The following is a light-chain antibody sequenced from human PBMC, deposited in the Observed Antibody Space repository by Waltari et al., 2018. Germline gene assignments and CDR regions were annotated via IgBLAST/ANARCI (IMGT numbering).Light chain of an antibody. V-gene: IGLV2-14*01. CDR3: TSPTSSRTWV. J-gene: IGLJ3*02. Sequence: QSALTQPASVSGSPGQSITISCTGTSSDVGGYNYVSWYQHLPGTAPKVMIYEVNNRPSCVSKRFSGSKSGNTASLTISGLQAEDEADYYCTSPTSSRTWVFGGGTKLTVL. CDR2: EVN. CDR1: SSDVGGYNY.